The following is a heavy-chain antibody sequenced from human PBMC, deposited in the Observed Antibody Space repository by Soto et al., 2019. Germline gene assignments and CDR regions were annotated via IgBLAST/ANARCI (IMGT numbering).Heavy chain of an antibody. CDR2: IYYSGST. D-gene: IGHD6-19*01. Sequence: SETLSLTCTVSGGSISSYYWSWIRQPPGKGLEWIGYIYYSGSTNYNPSLKRRVTISVDTSKNQFSLKLISVTAADTAVYYCAREGSSGWYFDYWGQGTLVTVSS. J-gene: IGHJ4*02. CDR3: AREGSSGWYFDY. CDR1: GGSISSYY. V-gene: IGHV4-59*01.